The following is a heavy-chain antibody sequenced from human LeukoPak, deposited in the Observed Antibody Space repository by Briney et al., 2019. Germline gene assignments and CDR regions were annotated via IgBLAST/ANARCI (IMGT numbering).Heavy chain of an antibody. Sequence: GGSLRLSCAASGFTFSSYSMNWVRQAPGKGLEWVSSISSSSSYIYYADSVKGRFTISRDNAKNSLYLQMNSLRAEDTAVYYCAAGAPYSGFAHNDAFDIWGQGTMVTVSS. CDR3: AAGAPYSGFAHNDAFDI. CDR1: GFTFSSYS. D-gene: IGHD5-12*01. J-gene: IGHJ3*02. V-gene: IGHV3-21*01. CDR2: ISSSSSYI.